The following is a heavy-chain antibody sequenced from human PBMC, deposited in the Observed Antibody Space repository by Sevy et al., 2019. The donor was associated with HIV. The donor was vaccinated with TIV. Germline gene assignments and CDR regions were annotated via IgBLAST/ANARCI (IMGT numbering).Heavy chain of an antibody. CDR3: ARVAVSYCTNDRYHRLDY. V-gene: IGHV3-30-3*01. J-gene: IGHJ4*02. D-gene: IGHD2-8*01. CDR2: ISYDGTYK. CDR1: GFSFSHYA. Sequence: GGSLRLSCAVSGFSFSHYAFHWVRQAPGRGLEWVSLISYDGTYKYYADSVKGRFTISRDNSKNTLYLQMNSLRGDDTAVYYCARVAVSYCTNDRYHRLDYRGPGALVTVSS.